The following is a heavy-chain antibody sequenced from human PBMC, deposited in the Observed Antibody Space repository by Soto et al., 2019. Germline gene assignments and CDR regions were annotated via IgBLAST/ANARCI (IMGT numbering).Heavy chain of an antibody. V-gene: IGHV4-39*01. CDR1: GGSISSSSYY. Sequence: SETLSLTCTVSGGSISSSSYYWGWIRQPPGKGLEWIGSIYYSGSTYYNPSLKSRVTISVDTSKNQFSLKLSSVTAADTAVYYCARVPTIFGVVFDGMDVWGQGTTVTVSS. CDR3: ARVPTIFGVVFDGMDV. D-gene: IGHD3-3*01. J-gene: IGHJ6*02. CDR2: IYYSGST.